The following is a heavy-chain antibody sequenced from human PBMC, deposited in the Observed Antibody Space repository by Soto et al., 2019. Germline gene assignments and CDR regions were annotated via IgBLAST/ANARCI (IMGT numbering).Heavy chain of an antibody. D-gene: IGHD1-26*01. CDR1: GFSLTTSGVG. J-gene: IGHJ5*02. Sequence: QITLKESGPTLGKPTQTLTLTCTFSGFSLTTSGVGVGWIRQPPGKALEWLALIYWDGDKRYSPSLRTRLTIIKDTSHSQVVLTITPLDPVDTAPYDCAHSHSDPGGGGWFAPWDQGTLVIVSS. CDR2: IYWDGDK. V-gene: IGHV2-5*02. CDR3: AHSHSDPGGGGWFAP.